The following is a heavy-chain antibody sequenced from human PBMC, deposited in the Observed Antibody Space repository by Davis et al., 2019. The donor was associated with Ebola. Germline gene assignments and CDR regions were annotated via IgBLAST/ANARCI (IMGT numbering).Heavy chain of an antibody. CDR2: MNPNSGNT. Sequence: AASVKVSCKASGYTFTSYDINWVRQATGQGLEWMGWMNPNSGNTGYAQKFQGRVTMTRNTSISTAYMELSSLRSEDTAVYYCARAQEQIAAAGKGIDYWGQGTLVTVSS. V-gene: IGHV1-8*01. D-gene: IGHD6-13*01. J-gene: IGHJ4*02. CDR1: GYTFTSYD. CDR3: ARAQEQIAAAGKGIDY.